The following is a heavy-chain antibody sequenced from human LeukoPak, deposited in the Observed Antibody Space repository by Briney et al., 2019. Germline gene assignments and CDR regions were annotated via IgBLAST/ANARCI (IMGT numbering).Heavy chain of an antibody. Sequence: SGPTLVNPTQTLTLTCTFSGFSLTTTGVGVGWIRQPPGKALEWLALIYWDDDKRYSPSLKTRLTITKDTSKNQVVLTMTNMDPVDTGTYYCAHSRHTARVENWGQGTLVTVSS. J-gene: IGHJ4*02. V-gene: IGHV2-5*02. D-gene: IGHD5-18*01. CDR3: AHSRHTARVEN. CDR1: GFSLTTTGVG. CDR2: IYWDDDK.